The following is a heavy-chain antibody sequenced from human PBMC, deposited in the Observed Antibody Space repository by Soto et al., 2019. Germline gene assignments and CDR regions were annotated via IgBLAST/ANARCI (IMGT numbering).Heavy chain of an antibody. CDR1: GGSFSGYY. J-gene: IGHJ4*02. Sequence: SETLSLTCAVYGGSFSGYYWSWIRQPPEKGLEWIGEINHSGSTNYNPSLKSRVTISVDTSKNQFSLKLSSVTAADTAVYYCASVSLHDYSIQYYFDYWGQGTLVTVSS. CDR2: INHSGST. D-gene: IGHD4-4*01. CDR3: ASVSLHDYSIQYYFDY. V-gene: IGHV4-34*01.